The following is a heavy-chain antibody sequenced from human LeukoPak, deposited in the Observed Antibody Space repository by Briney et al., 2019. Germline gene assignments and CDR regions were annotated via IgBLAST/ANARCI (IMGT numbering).Heavy chain of an antibody. CDR2: IYTSGST. Sequence: SETLSLTCTVSGVSISSYYWSWIRQPAGKGLEWIGRIYTSGSTNYNPSLKSRVTMSVDTSENQFSLKLSSVTAADTAVYYCARDRYYYDSSGYYVFDYWGQGTLVTVSS. CDR1: GVSISSYY. CDR3: ARDRYYYDSSGYYVFDY. V-gene: IGHV4-4*07. J-gene: IGHJ4*02. D-gene: IGHD3-22*01.